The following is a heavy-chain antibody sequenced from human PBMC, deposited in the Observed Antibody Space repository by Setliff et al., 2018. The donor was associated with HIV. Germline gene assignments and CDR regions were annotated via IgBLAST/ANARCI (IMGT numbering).Heavy chain of an antibody. CDR1: GFTFSRYG. CDR2: IRYDATDK. V-gene: IGHV3-30*02. Sequence: PGGSLRLSCAASGFTFSRYGMHWVRQAPGKGLEWVAFIRYDATDKYYAESVRGRFTISRDYSRNTLYLQMNSLRAEDSAVYYCAKDPNSRWSPLDYWGQGTLVTVSS. J-gene: IGHJ4*02. D-gene: IGHD6-13*01. CDR3: AKDPNSRWSPLDY.